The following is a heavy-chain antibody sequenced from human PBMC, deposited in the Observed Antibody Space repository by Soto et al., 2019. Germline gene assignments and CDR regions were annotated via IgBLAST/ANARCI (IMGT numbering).Heavy chain of an antibody. V-gene: IGHV3-23*01. CDR2: ISGSGNTK. Sequence: EVQLLESGGGLIQPGGALRLSCAASGLTFSSYAMTWVRQAPGKGLEWVAGISGSGNTKYHADSVKGRFTISRDNSKNTLFLQMNSRRAEDTALYYCAKNDFGDYYYSMDAWGKGAAVTVSS. D-gene: IGHD4-17*01. J-gene: IGHJ6*03. CDR3: AKNDFGDYYYSMDA. CDR1: GLTFSSYA.